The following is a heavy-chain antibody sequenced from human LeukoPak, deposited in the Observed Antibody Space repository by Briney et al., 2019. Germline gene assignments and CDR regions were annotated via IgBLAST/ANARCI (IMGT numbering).Heavy chain of an antibody. V-gene: IGHV3-30-3*01. D-gene: IGHD1-26*01. Sequence: GKSLRLSCAASGFTFSSYAMHWVRQAPGKGLEWMAVISYDGSNKYYADSVKGRFTISRDNSKNTLYLQMNSLRAGVTAVYYCARGGKWESGNYYYYMDVWGKGTTVTVSS. CDR3: ARGGKWESGNYYYYMDV. CDR2: ISYDGSNK. J-gene: IGHJ6*03. CDR1: GFTFSSYA.